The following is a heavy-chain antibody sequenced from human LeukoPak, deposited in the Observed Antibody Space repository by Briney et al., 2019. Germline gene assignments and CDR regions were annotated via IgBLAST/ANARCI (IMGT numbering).Heavy chain of an antibody. CDR1: GFTFSSYE. D-gene: IGHD2-2*01. CDR2: ISSSGSTI. V-gene: IGHV3-48*03. J-gene: IGHJ6*03. CDR3: ARADIVVVPAAMASSLYYYYYMDV. Sequence: GGSLRLSCAASGFTFSSYEMNWVRQAPGKGLEWVSYISSSGSTIYYADSVKGRFTISRDNAKNSLYLQTNSLRAEDTAVYYCARADIVVVPAAMASSLYYYYYMDVWGKGTTVTVSS.